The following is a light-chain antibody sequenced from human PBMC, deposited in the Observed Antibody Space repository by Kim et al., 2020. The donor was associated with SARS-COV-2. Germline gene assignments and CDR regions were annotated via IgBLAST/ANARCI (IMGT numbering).Light chain of an antibody. Sequence: RATINCKSSQNLIYRSNAENYLAWYQQKPGQPPKLLIYWASTRESGVPDRFSGSGSGTDFTLTINNLQAEDVAVYFCQQYLSSPYTFGQGTRLEI. V-gene: IGKV4-1*01. CDR3: QQYLSSPYT. CDR1: QNLIYRSNAENY. J-gene: IGKJ2*01. CDR2: WAS.